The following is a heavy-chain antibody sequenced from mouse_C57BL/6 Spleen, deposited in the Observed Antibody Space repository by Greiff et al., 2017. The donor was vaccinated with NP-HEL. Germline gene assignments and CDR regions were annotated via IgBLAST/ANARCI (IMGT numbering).Heavy chain of an antibody. J-gene: IGHJ4*01. D-gene: IGHD1-1*01. CDR1: GSTFTDYY. CDR3: ARTYGSSGYAMDY. CDR2: INPYNGGT. Sequence: EVQLQQSGPVLVKPGASVKMSCKASGSTFTDYYMNWVKQSHGKSLEWIGVINPYNGGTSYNQKFKGKATLTVDKSSSTAYMELNSLTSEDSAVYYCARTYGSSGYAMDYWGQGTSVTVSS. V-gene: IGHV1-19*01.